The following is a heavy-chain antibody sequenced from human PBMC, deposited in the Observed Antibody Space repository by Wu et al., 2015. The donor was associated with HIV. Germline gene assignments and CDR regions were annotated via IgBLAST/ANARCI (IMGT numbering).Heavy chain of an antibody. Sequence: QVQLVQSGAEVKKPGSSVKVSCKASGGTFSSYAISWVRQAPGQGLEWMGRIIPIFGTANYAQKFQGRVTITTDESTSTAYMELSSLRSEDTAVYYCAEKEVIYYWFGEATEAYEDAFDYRGAKGQ. CDR2: IIPIFGTA. D-gene: IGHD3-10*01. J-gene: IGHJ3*02. CDR1: GGTFSSYA. CDR3: AEKEVIYYWFGEATEAYEDAFDYR. V-gene: IGHV1-69*05.